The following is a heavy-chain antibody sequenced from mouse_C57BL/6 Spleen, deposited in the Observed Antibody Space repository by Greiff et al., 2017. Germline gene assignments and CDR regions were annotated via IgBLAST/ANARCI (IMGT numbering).Heavy chain of an antibody. Sequence: VQLQQSGPVLVKPGASVQMSCKASGYTFTDYYMNWVKQSHGKSLEWIGVINPYNGGTSYNQKFKGKATLTVDKSSSTAYMELNSLTSEDSAVYYCARPNYDAMDYWGQGTSVTVSS. D-gene: IGHD4-1*01. CDR3: ARPNYDAMDY. J-gene: IGHJ4*01. V-gene: IGHV1-19*01. CDR1: GYTFTDYY. CDR2: INPYNGGT.